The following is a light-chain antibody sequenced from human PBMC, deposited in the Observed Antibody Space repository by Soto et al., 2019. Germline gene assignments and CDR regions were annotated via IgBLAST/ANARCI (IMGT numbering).Light chain of an antibody. CDR2: GDS. CDR3: QSYDSSLSGFTV. J-gene: IGLJ7*01. Sequence: QSVLTQPPSVSGAPGQRVTISCTGSSSNIGAGNDVQWYQQLPGTAPKLLIYGDSNRPSGVPDRFSGSKSGTSASLAITGLQAEDEADYSCQSYDSSLSGFTVFGGGTQLTVL. CDR1: SSNIGAGND. V-gene: IGLV1-40*01.